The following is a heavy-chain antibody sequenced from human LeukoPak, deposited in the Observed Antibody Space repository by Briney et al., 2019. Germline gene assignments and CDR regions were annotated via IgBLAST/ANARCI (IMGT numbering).Heavy chain of an antibody. Sequence: AGSLRLSCAASGFTFCSYAMHWVRQAPGKGLEWGAVISYDGSNKYYADSVKRRFTISRDNTKNTLYLQMNSLRAEDTAVYYCARDQYSSSWYYFDYWGQGTLVTVSS. D-gene: IGHD6-13*01. J-gene: IGHJ4*02. CDR1: GFTFCSYA. V-gene: IGHV3-30*04. CDR3: ARDQYSSSWYYFDY. CDR2: ISYDGSNK.